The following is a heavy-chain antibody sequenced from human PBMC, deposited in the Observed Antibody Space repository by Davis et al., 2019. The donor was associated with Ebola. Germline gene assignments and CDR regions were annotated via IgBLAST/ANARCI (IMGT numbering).Heavy chain of an antibody. V-gene: IGHV4-34*01. Sequence: PGGSLRLSCAVYGGSFSGYYWSWIRQPPGKGLEWIGEINHSGRTNYNPSLKSRVTISVDTAKSQFSLELSSVTAADTAVYYCARASQYSGRWYSDYWGQGTLVTVSS. CDR3: ARASQYSGRWYSDY. CDR2: INHSGRT. J-gene: IGHJ4*02. D-gene: IGHD6-25*01. CDR1: GGSFSGYY.